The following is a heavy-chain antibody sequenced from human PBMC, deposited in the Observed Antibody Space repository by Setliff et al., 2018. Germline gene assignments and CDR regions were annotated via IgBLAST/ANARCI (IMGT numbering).Heavy chain of an antibody. CDR3: IRPQTPDDDHSSGYYGF. CDR1: GFTFSDSA. D-gene: IGHD3-22*01. Sequence: PGGSLRLSCAASGFTFSDSAVHWVRQASGKGLEWVGRIRAKVSDYATAYAASLKGRFTISRDDSKNTAYLQMNSLETEDTALYYCIRPQTPDDDHSSGYYGFWGQGTPDTVSS. J-gene: IGHJ4*02. CDR2: IRAKVSDYAT. V-gene: IGHV3-73*01.